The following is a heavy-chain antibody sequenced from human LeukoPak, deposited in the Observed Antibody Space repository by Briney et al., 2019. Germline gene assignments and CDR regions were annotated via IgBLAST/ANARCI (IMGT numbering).Heavy chain of an antibody. CDR3: AKGEVVPAAIYGMDV. CDR2: ISGSGGST. CDR1: GFTFSSYA. J-gene: IGHJ6*02. V-gene: IGHV3-23*01. Sequence: PGGSLRLSCAASGFTFSSYAMSWVRQAPGKGLEWVSAISGSGGSTYYADSVRGRFTISRDNSKNTLYLQMNSLRGEDTAVYYCAKGEVVPAAIYGMDVWGQGTTVTVS. D-gene: IGHD2-2*02.